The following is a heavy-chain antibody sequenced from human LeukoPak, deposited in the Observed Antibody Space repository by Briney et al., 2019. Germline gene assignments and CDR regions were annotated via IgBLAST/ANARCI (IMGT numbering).Heavy chain of an antibody. J-gene: IGHJ4*02. CDR1: GGSFSGYY. Sequence: SETLSPTCAVYGGSFSGYYWSWIRQPPGKGLEWIGEINHSGSTNYNPSLKSRVTISVDTSKNQFSLKLSSVTAADTAVYYCAGERPPPLGYCSSTSCSGGYWGQGTLVTVSS. V-gene: IGHV4-34*01. D-gene: IGHD2-2*01. CDR3: AGERPPPLGYCSSTSCSGGY. CDR2: INHSGST.